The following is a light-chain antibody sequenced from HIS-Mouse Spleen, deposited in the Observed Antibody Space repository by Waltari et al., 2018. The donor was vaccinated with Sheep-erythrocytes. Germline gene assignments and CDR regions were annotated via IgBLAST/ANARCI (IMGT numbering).Light chain of an antibody. CDR3: QQYRSSPPIT. J-gene: IGKJ5*01. V-gene: IGKV3-20*01. CDR1: QSVSSSY. CDR2: GAS. Sequence: EIVLTQSPGTLSWSPGERATLSCRASQSVSSSYLAWYQQKPGQAPRLLIYGASSRATGIPDRFSGSGSGTDFTLTISRLEPEDFAVYYCQQYRSSPPITFGQGTRLEIK.